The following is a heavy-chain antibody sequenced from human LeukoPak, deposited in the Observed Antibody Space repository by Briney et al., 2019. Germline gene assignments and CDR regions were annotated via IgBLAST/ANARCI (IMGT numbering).Heavy chain of an antibody. D-gene: IGHD6-13*01. CDR3: ARGMVSSSWYVVSYNWFDP. Sequence: PGGFLRLSCAASGFTFSDYYMSWIRQAPGKGLEWVSYISSSGSTIYYADSVKGRFTISRDNAKNSLYLQMNSLRAEDTAVYYCARGMVSSSWYVVSYNWFDPWGQGTLVNVSS. V-gene: IGHV3-11*01. CDR1: GFTFSDYY. CDR2: ISSSGSTI. J-gene: IGHJ5*02.